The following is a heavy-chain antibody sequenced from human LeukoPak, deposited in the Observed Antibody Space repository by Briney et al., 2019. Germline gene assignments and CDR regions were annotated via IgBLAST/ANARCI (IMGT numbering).Heavy chain of an antibody. J-gene: IGHJ5*02. D-gene: IGHD6-6*01. Sequence: ASVKVSCKASGYTFTSYGISWVRQAPGQGLEWMGWISAYKGNTNYAQKLQGRVTMTTDTSTSTAYMELRSLRSDDTAVYYCARRASIAARTPWFDPWGQGTLVTVSS. CDR1: GYTFTSYG. CDR2: ISAYKGNT. V-gene: IGHV1-18*01. CDR3: ARRASIAARTPWFDP.